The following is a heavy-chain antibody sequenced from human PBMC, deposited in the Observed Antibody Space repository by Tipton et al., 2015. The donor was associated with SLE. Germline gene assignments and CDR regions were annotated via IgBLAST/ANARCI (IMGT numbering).Heavy chain of an antibody. J-gene: IGHJ4*02. CDR1: GYTFTSYD. CDR3: ARVFYYGSGSYQYYFDY. V-gene: IGHV1-8*01. CDR2: MNPNSGNT. Sequence: QVQLVQSGAEVKKPGASVKVSCKASGYTFTSYDINWVRQATGQGLEWMGWMNPNSGNTGYAQKFQGRVTMTRNTSISTAYMELSSLGSEDTAVYYCARVFYYGSGSYQYYFDYWGQGTLVTVSS. D-gene: IGHD3-10*01.